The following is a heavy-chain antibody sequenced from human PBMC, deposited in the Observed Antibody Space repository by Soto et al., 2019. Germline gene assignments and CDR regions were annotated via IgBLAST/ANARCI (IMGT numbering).Heavy chain of an antibody. CDR2: IVVGSGNT. Sequence: SVKVSCKASGFTFTSSAVQWVRQARGQRLEWIGWIVVGSGNTNYAQKFQERATITRDMSTSTAYMELSSLRSEDTAVYYCAADXHSSSWYRYYYYYGMDVWGRGTTVTVSS. CDR1: GFTFTSSA. V-gene: IGHV1-58*01. CDR3: AADXHSSSWYRYYYYYGMDV. J-gene: IGHJ6*02. D-gene: IGHD6-13*01.